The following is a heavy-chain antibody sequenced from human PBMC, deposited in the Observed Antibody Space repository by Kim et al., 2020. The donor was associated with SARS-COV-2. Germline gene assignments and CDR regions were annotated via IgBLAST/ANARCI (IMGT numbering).Heavy chain of an antibody. CDR1: GFTFSSYG. V-gene: IGHV3-33*06. D-gene: IGHD1-26*01. Sequence: GGSLRRSCAASGFTFSSYGMHWVRQAPGKGLEWVAVIWYDGRNKYYADSVKGRFTISRDNSKNTLDLQMNSLSAEDTAVYYCAKEGYGRSYYWYFDLWGRGTLVTVSS. CDR2: IWYDGRNK. CDR3: AKEGYGRSYYWYFDL. J-gene: IGHJ2*01.